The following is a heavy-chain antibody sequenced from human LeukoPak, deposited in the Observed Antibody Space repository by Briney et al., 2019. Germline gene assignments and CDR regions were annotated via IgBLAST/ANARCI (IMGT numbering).Heavy chain of an antibody. CDR1: GFTFSSYA. D-gene: IGHD4-23*01. J-gene: IGHJ4*02. V-gene: IGHV3-23*01. CDR2: IDSNGGST. Sequence: GGSLRLSCAASGFTFSSYAMSWVRQAPGKGLEWVSTIDSNGGSTYFADSVKGRFTISRDNSKNTLYLQMNSLRAEDTAVYYCAKYTGYGGNSNLLYWGQGTLVTVSS. CDR3: AKYTGYGGNSNLLY.